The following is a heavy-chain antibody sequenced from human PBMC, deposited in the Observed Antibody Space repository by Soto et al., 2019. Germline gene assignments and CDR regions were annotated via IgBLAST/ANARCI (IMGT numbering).Heavy chain of an antibody. J-gene: IGHJ3*02. V-gene: IGHV5-10-1*01. CDR2: IDPSDSYT. D-gene: IGHD3-10*01. CDR3: ARLPDYYGSGSYPRGAFDI. CDR1: GYSFTSYW. Sequence: GESLKISCKGSGYSFTSYWISWVRQMPGKGLEWMGRIDPSDSYTNYSPSFQGHVTISADKSISTAYLQWSSLKDSDTAMYYCARLPDYYGSGSYPRGAFDIWGQGTMVTVSS.